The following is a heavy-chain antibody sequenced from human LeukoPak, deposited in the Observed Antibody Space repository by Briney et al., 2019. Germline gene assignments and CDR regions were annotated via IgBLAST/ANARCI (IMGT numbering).Heavy chain of an antibody. CDR3: ARNTMVRGVIIRPFDY. Sequence: PSETLSLTCTVSGGSISSYFWSWIRQPPGKGLEWIGYIYYSGSTNYNPSLKSRVTISVDTSKNQFSLKLSSVTAADTAVYYRARNTMVRGVIIRPFDYWGQGTLVTVSS. D-gene: IGHD3-10*01. CDR1: GGSISSYF. J-gene: IGHJ4*02. CDR2: IYYSGST. V-gene: IGHV4-59*12.